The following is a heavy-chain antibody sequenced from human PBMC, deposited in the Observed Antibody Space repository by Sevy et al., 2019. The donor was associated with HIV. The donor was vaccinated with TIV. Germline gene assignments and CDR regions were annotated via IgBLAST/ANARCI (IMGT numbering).Heavy chain of an antibody. D-gene: IGHD4-17*01. Sequence: GGSLRLSCAASGFTFSSYSMNWVRRAPGKGLEWVSSISSSSSYIYYADSVKGRFTISRDNAKNSLYLQMNSLRAEDTAVYYCARDPLSRDGDGFDYWGQGTLVTVSS. CDR1: GFTFSSYS. CDR2: ISSSSSYI. J-gene: IGHJ4*02. V-gene: IGHV3-21*01. CDR3: ARDPLSRDGDGFDY.